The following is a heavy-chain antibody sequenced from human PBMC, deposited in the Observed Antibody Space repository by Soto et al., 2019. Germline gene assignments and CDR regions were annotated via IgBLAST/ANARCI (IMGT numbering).Heavy chain of an antibody. V-gene: IGHV3-64D*08. CDR3: VTLDLRPY. D-gene: IGHD3-16*01. CDR1: GFTFISYA. J-gene: IGHJ4*02. CDR2: IGTNAGST. Sequence: GCSLRLSCSASGFTFISYAMYWVRQAPGKGLEYISAIGTNAGSTDYADSVKGRFTISRDNSKNTLYLQMSSLRPEDTAVFYCVTLDLRPYWGQGTLVTVSS.